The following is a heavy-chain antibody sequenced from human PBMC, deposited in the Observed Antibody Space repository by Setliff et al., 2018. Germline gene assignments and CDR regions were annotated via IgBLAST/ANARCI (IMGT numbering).Heavy chain of an antibody. CDR1: GYTFTGYY. J-gene: IGHJ4*02. V-gene: IGHV1-2*04. Sequence: ASVKVSCKASGYTFTGYYIHWVRQAPGQGLEWMGWINPNSGGTNYAQKFQGWVTMTRDTSISTAYMELSRLRSDDTAVYYCARDRDSSGYPYYFDYWGQGTLVTVSS. CDR2: INPNSGGT. CDR3: ARDRDSSGYPYYFDY. D-gene: IGHD3-22*01.